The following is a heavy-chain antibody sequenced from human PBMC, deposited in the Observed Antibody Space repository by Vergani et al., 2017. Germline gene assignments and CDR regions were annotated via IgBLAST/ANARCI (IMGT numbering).Heavy chain of an antibody. D-gene: IGHD3-16*01. CDR1: GDSVSSNSVT. CDR2: TYYRSKWYN. J-gene: IGHJ6*03. CDR3: AREVRYGGSAPYYYYXMDV. Sequence: QVQLQQSGPGLVKPSQTLSLTCAISGDSVSSNSVTWNWIRQSPSRGLEWLGRTYYRSKWYNDYAVSVKSRITINPDTSKNQFSLQLNSVTPEDTALYYCAREVRYGGSAPYYYYXMDVWGRGTAVTVSS. V-gene: IGHV6-1*01.